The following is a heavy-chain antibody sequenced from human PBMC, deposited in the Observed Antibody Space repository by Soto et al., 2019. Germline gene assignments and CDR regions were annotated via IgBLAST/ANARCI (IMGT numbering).Heavy chain of an antibody. Sequence: VQLVESGGGLVQPGESLRLSCTASGLTFSISWMTWVRQAPGEGLEWVSNINPAGNVQHYADSVKERFTISRDNAKNSLFLQMSGLRVEDTAVYYCATANTPYAFDMWGQGTMSPSLQ. CDR3: ATANTPYAFDM. V-gene: IGHV3-7*01. CDR1: GLTFSISW. CDR2: INPAGNVQ. J-gene: IGHJ3*02.